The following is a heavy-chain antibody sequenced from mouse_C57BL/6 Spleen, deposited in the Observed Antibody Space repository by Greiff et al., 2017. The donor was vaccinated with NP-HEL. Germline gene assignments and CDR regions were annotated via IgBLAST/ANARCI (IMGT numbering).Heavy chain of an antibody. V-gene: IGHV5-4*01. CDR2: ISDGGSYT. Sequence: EVKLVESGGGLVKPGGSLKLSCAASGFTFSSYAMSWVRQTPEKRLEWVATISDGGSYTYYPDNVKGRFTISRDNAKNNLYLQMSHLKSEDTAMYYCARDRGTTPCWYFDVWGTGTTVTVSS. CDR1: GFTFSSYA. D-gene: IGHD3-1*01. CDR3: ARDRGTTPCWYFDV. J-gene: IGHJ1*03.